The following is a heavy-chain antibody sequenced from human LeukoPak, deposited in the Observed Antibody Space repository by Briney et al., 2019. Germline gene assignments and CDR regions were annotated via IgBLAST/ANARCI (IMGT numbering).Heavy chain of an antibody. V-gene: IGHV1-46*01. D-gene: IGHD3-16*01. J-gene: IGHJ4*02. CDR3: VREEEGGTFDY. Sequence: ASVKVSCKASGYSFTNYFRHWVRQAPGQGLEWMGIIKPSGGSTSYPQNFQGRVTMTRDTSTSTVYMELSSLRSEDTAVYYCVREEEGGTFDYWGQGTLVTVSS. CDR2: IKPSGGST. CDR1: GYSFTNYF.